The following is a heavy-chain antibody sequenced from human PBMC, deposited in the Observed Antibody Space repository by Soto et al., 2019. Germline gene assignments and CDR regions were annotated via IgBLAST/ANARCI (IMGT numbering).Heavy chain of an antibody. CDR3: ALMSIDGMDV. CDR2: INAGNGNT. V-gene: IGHV1-3*01. D-gene: IGHD6-6*01. J-gene: IGHJ6*02. CDR1: GYTFTSYA. Sequence: ASVKVSCKASGYTFTSYAMHWVRQAPGQRLEWMGWINAGNGNTNYAQKLQGRVTMTTDTSTSTAYMELRSLRSDDTAVYYCALMSIDGMDVWGQGTTVTVSS.